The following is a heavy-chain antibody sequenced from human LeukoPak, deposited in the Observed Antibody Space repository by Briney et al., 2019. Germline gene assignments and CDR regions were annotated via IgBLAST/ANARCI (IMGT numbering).Heavy chain of an antibody. V-gene: IGHV1-18*01. D-gene: IGHD3-22*01. CDR3: ARPNYYDNSGAAFDI. CDR1: GYAFTSSA. J-gene: IGHJ3*02. CDR2: ISGYHGNT. Sequence: ASVKVSCKASGYAFTSSAISWVRQAPGQGLEWMGWISGYHGNTNYAQKFQGRVTMTTDTSTSTAYMELRGLRSDDTAVYYCARPNYYDNSGAAFDIWGQGTMVTVSS.